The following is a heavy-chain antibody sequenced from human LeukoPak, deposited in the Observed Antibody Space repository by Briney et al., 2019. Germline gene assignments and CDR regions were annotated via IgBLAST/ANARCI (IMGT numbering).Heavy chain of an antibody. CDR3: ARGFRGGYDS. CDR1: GGSFSGYY. CDR2: INHSGST. J-gene: IGHJ5*02. V-gene: IGHV4-34*01. Sequence: SETLSLTCAVYGGSFSGYYWSWIRQPPGKGLEWIGEINHSGSTNYNPSLKSRVTISVDTSKNQLSLKLSSVTAADTAVYYCARGFRGGYDSWGQGTLVTVSS. D-gene: IGHD5-12*01.